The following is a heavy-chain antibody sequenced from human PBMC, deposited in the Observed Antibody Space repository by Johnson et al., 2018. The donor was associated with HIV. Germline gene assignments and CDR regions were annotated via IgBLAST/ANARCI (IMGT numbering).Heavy chain of an antibody. D-gene: IGHD5-12*01. CDR1: GFTFSSYG. CDR3: ANSLQGYDAFDI. Sequence: QVQLVESGGGVVQPGGSLRLSCVASGFTFSSYGIHWVRQAPGKGLEWVAFIRYDGSNKYYADSVKGRFTIFRDNSKNTLYLQMNSLRAEDTAVYYCANSLQGYDAFDIWGQGTMVTVSS. V-gene: IGHV3-30*02. J-gene: IGHJ3*02. CDR2: IRYDGSNK.